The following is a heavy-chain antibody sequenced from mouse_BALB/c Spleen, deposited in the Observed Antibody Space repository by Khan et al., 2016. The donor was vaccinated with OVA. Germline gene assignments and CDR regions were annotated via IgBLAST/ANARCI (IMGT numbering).Heavy chain of an antibody. D-gene: IGHD2-1*01. J-gene: IGHJ1*01. CDR1: GFTFSNFG. CDR2: ISSGSSTI. V-gene: IGHV5-17*02. Sequence: DVHLVESGGGLVQPGGSRKLSCAASGFTFSNFGMHWLRQAPKKGLEWVAYISSGSSTIYYVDTVKGRFTISRDNPKNPLFLQMTSLRAEDTDIYYCARAGGNFHWYFDVWGAGTSVTVSS. CDR3: ARAGGNFHWYFDV.